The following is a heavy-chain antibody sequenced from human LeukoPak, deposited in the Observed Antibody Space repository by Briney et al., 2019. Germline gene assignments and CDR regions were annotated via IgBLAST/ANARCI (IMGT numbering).Heavy chain of an antibody. CDR2: IKEDGSEK. D-gene: IGHD3-22*01. Sequence: GGSLRLSCAASGVTFSSHWMSWVRQAPGKGLEWVANIKEDGSEKYYVDSVKGRFTISRDNAKNSLYLQMNSLRAEDTAVYYCARGRFNYDSSGYSSFYHWGQGTLVTVSS. V-gene: IGHV3-7*01. CDR1: GVTFSSHW. CDR3: ARGRFNYDSSGYSSFYH. J-gene: IGHJ4*02.